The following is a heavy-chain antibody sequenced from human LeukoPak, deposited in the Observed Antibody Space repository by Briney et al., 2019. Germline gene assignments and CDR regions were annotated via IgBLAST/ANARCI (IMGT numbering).Heavy chain of an antibody. CDR1: GFTFSSYS. V-gene: IGHV3-21*01. J-gene: IGHJ5*02. CDR3: ARGADGVSSNSRGWFDP. D-gene: IGHD2-15*01. CDR2: ISSSSIYR. Sequence: GGSLRLSCAASGFTFSSYSVNWVRQAPGKGLEWVSSISSSSIYRYYADSVKGRFTISRDNARNSLYLQMNTLRAEDTAVYSCARGADGVSSNSRGWFDPWGQGTLVTVSS.